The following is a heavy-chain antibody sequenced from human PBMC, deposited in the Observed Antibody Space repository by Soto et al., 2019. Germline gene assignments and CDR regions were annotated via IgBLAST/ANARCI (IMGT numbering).Heavy chain of an antibody. Sequence: GGSLRLSCAASGFTFSSYGMHWVRQAPGKGLEWVAVISNDGSNKYYADSVKGRFTISRDNSKNTLYLQMNNLRAEDTAVYYCATLYDYIWGSYRRPPYYFDYWGQGALVTVSS. CDR3: ATLYDYIWGSYRRPPYYFDY. V-gene: IGHV3-30*03. CDR2: ISNDGSNK. J-gene: IGHJ4*02. CDR1: GFTFSSYG. D-gene: IGHD3-16*02.